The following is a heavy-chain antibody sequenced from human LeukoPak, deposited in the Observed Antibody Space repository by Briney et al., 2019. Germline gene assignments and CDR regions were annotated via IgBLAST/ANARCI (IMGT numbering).Heavy chain of an antibody. V-gene: IGHV3-23*01. CDR1: GGSFSGYY. D-gene: IGHD3-22*01. Sequence: ETLSLTCAVYGGSFSGYYWSWIRQPPGKGLEWVSAISGSGGSTYYADSVKGRFTISRDNSKNTLYLQMNSLRAEDTAVYCCAKASAMIVVVSKHFDYWGQGTLVTVSS. CDR3: AKASAMIVVVSKHFDY. CDR2: ISGSGGST. J-gene: IGHJ4*02.